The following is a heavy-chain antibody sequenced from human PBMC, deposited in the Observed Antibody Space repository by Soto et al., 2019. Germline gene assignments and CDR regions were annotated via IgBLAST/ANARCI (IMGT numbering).Heavy chain of an antibody. J-gene: IGHJ4*02. Sequence: EVQLVESGGGLVQPGGSLRLSCAASGFTFSSYSMNWVRQAPGKGLAWVSYISSSGSTIYYADSVKGRFTISRDNAKNSLYLQMNSLRDEDSAVYYCARDLRMVYAIDFDYWSQGTLVPVSS. CDR2: ISSSGSTI. CDR1: GFTFSSYS. CDR3: ARDLRMVYAIDFDY. V-gene: IGHV3-48*02. D-gene: IGHD2-8*01.